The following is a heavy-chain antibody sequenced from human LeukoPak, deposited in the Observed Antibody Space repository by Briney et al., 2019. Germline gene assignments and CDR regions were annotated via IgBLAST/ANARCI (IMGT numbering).Heavy chain of an antibody. J-gene: IGHJ4*02. CDR3: ASSFVGSTLLQGY. CDR1: GGTFSSYA. D-gene: IGHD1-26*01. CDR2: IIPILGIA. V-gene: IGHV1-69*04. Sequence: ASVKVSCKGSGGTFSSYAISWVRQAPGQGLEWMGRIIPILGIANYAQKFQGRVTITADKSTSTAYMELSSLRSEDTAVYYCASSFVGSTLLQGYWGQGTLVTVSS.